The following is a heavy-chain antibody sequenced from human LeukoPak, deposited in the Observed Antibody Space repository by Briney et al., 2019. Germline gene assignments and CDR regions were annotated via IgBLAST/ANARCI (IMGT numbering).Heavy chain of an antibody. CDR3: ARHGGYHSPIDY. Sequence: SETLSLTCTVSDGSISSYYWSWIRQPPGKGLEWIGYIYYSGSTNYNPSLKSRVTISVDTSKNQFSLKLSSVTAADTAVYYCARHGGYHSPIDYWGQGTLVTVSS. J-gene: IGHJ4*02. V-gene: IGHV4-59*08. CDR2: IYYSGST. D-gene: IGHD3-22*01. CDR1: DGSISSYY.